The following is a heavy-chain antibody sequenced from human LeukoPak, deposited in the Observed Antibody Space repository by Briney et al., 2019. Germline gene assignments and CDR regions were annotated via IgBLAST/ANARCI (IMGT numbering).Heavy chain of an antibody. CDR2: IRSKADGGTP. Sequence: GGSLSLSCAASGFSFSDAWMNRVRQAPGKGLEWVGHIRSKADGGTPDYIAPVKGRFTISRDDSKDTLYLHMNSLNTEDTAMYYCTTRSPARYCSDGACYSSADYWGQGTLVTVSS. CDR3: TTRSPARYCSDGACYSSADY. V-gene: IGHV3-15*07. CDR1: GFSFSDAW. D-gene: IGHD2-15*01. J-gene: IGHJ4*02.